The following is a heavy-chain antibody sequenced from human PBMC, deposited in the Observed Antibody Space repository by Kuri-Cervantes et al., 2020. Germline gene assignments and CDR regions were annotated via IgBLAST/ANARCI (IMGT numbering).Heavy chain of an antibody. CDR1: GGSTSSYY. D-gene: IGHD3-10*01. V-gene: IGHV4-59*12. J-gene: IGHJ4*02. CDR3: ARVRPYGDHFDY. Sequence: SETLSLTCTVAGGSTSSYYWSWIRQPPGKRLEWIGYIYYSGSTNYNPSLKSRVTISGDMSKNQFTLKLSSVTAADTVVYYCARVRPYGDHFDYWGQGTLVTVSS. CDR2: IYYSGST.